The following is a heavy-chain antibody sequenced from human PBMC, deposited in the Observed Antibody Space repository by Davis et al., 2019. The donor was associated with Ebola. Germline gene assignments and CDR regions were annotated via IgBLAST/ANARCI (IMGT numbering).Heavy chain of an antibody. Sequence: AASVKVSCKASGYTFTNYYMHWVRQAPGQGLEWLGWIRTYDGNTNYAQKLQDRVTMTTDTPTTTIFMELRNLRSDDTAVYWCARGEGAPDNWGQGTLVTVSS. D-gene: IGHD1-26*01. CDR1: GYTFTNYY. V-gene: IGHV1-18*04. CDR2: IRTYDGNT. CDR3: ARGEGAPDN. J-gene: IGHJ4*02.